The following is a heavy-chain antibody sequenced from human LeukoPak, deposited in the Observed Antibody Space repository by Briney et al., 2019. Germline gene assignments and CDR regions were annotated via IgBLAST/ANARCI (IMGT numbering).Heavy chain of an antibody. CDR1: GFTFDDYT. CDR3: AKDRDFWSGYPDY. CDR2: ISWDGGST. D-gene: IGHD3-3*01. J-gene: IGHJ4*02. Sequence: GGSLRLSCAASGFTFDDYTMHWVRQAPGKGLEWVSLISWDGGSTYYADSVKGRFTISRDNSKNSLYLQMNSLRTEDTALYYCAKDRDFWSGYPDYWGQGTLVTVSS. V-gene: IGHV3-43*01.